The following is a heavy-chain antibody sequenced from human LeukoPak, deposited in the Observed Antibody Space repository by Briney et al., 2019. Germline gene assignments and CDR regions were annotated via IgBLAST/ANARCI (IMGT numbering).Heavy chain of an antibody. Sequence: PSETLSLTCTVSGGSISSSSYYWGWIRQPPGKGLEWIGSIYYSGSTNYNPSLKSRVTISVDTSKNQFSLKLSSVTAADTAVYYCARAANDAFDIWGQGTMVTVSS. CDR2: IYYSGST. J-gene: IGHJ3*02. CDR3: ARAANDAFDI. V-gene: IGHV4-39*07. CDR1: GGSISSSSYY.